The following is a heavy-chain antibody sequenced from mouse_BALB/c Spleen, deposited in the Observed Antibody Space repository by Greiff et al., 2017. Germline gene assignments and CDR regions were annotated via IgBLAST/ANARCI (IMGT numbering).Heavy chain of an antibody. D-gene: IGHD1-1*01. CDR1: GFSLTSYG. J-gene: IGHJ1*01. V-gene: IGHV2-9*02. CDR3: ARARYYYGSSYWYFDV. CDR2: IWAGGST. Sequence: VKLVESGPGLVAPSQSLSITCTVSGFSLTSYGVHWVRQPPGKGLEWLGVIWAGGSTNYNSALMSRLSISKDNSKSQVFLKMNSLQTDDTAMYYCARARYYYGSSYWYFDVWGAGTTVTVSS.